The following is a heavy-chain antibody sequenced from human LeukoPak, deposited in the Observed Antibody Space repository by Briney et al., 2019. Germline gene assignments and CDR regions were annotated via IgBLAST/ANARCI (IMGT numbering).Heavy chain of an antibody. CDR2: IRYDGNNK. CDR1: EFTFSSYG. V-gene: IGHV3-30*02. D-gene: IGHD5-12*01. CDR3: AKDTVKVTTIRRVPHYMDV. J-gene: IGHJ6*03. Sequence: GGSLRLSCAASEFTFSSYGMHWVRQAPGKGLEWVAFIRYDGNNKYYADSVMGRFTISRDNSKNTLYLQMNSLRAEDTAVYYCAKDTVKVTTIRRVPHYMDVWGKGTTVTISS.